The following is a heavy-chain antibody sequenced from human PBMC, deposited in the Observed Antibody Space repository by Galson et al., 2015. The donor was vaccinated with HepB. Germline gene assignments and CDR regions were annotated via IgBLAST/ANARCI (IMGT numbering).Heavy chain of an antibody. CDR3: APQPGLDSQLRIHY. D-gene: IGHD1-7*01. V-gene: IGHV3-23*01. Sequence: SLRLSCAASGFTFSSYAMSWVRQAPGKGLEWVSAISGSGGSTYYADSVKGRFTISRDNSKNTLYLQMNSLRAEDTAVYYCAPQPGLDSQLRIHYWGQGTLVTVSS. CDR1: GFTFSSYA. CDR2: ISGSGGST. J-gene: IGHJ4*02.